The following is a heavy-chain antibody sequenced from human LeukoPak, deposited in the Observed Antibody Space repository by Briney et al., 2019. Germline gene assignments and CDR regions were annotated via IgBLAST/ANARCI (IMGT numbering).Heavy chain of an antibody. V-gene: IGHV1-69*13. CDR1: GGTFSSYA. J-gene: IGHJ4*02. Sequence: SVKVSCKAPGGTFSSYAISWVRQAPGQGLEWMGGIIPIFGTANYAQKFQGRVTITADESTSTAYMELSSLRSEDTAVYYCARESLAAAGNFDYWGQGTLVTVSS. CDR3: ARESLAAAGNFDY. CDR2: IIPIFGTA. D-gene: IGHD6-13*01.